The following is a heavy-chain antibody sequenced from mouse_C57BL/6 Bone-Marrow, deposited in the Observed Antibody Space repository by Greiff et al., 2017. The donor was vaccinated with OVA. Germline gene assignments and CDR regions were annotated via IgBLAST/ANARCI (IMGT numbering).Heavy chain of an antibody. CDR3: AAYYNAMDY. D-gene: IGHD2-12*01. J-gene: IGHJ4*01. V-gene: IGHV1-81*01. Sequence: VKLQESGAELARPGASVKLSCKASGYTFTSYGISWVKQRTGQGLEWIGEIYPRSGNTYYNEKFKGKATLTADKSSSTAYMELRSLTSEDSAVYFCAAYYNAMDYWGQGTSVTVSS. CDR1: GYTFTSYG. CDR2: IYPRSGNT.